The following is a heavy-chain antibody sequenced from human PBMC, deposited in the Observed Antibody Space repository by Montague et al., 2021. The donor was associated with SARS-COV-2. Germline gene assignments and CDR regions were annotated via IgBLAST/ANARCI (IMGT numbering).Heavy chain of an antibody. J-gene: IGHJ4*02. Sequence: SETLSLTCTVSGGSISSSGYYWGWIRQPPGKRLEWIGSIYYSGSTYYNPSLKSRVTISVDTSKNQFSLKLSSVTAADTAVYYCARVISRQNNIVVVGLYYFDYWGQGTLVTVSS. D-gene: IGHD2-15*01. CDR3: ARVISRQNNIVVVGLYYFDY. CDR2: IYYSGST. V-gene: IGHV4-39*07. CDR1: GGSISSSGYY.